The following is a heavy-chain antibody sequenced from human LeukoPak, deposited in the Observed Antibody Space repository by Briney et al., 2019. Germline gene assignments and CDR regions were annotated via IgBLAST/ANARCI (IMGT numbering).Heavy chain of an antibody. V-gene: IGHV3-21*01. D-gene: IGHD4-17*01. J-gene: IGHJ3*02. Sequence: GGSLRLSCAASGXTFSSYSVNWVRQAPGKGLEWVSSISSSSSYIYYADSVKGRFTISRDNAKNSLYLQMNSLRAEDTAVYYCAKIYSEDYGDDAFDIWGQGTMVTVSS. CDR3: AKIYSEDYGDDAFDI. CDR1: GXTFSSYS. CDR2: ISSSSSYI.